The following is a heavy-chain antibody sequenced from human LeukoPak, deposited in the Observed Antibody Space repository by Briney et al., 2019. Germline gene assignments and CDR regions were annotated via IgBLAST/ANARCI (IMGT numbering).Heavy chain of an antibody. V-gene: IGHV3-23*01. Sequence: GGSLRLSCAASGFTFSSYAMSWVRQAPGKGLEWVSAISGSGGSTYYADSVKGRFTISRDNSKNTLYLQMNSLRAEDTAVYYCAKGGIWELPPHYYFDYWGQGTLVTVSS. J-gene: IGHJ4*02. CDR2: ISGSGGST. CDR1: GFTFSSYA. D-gene: IGHD1-26*01. CDR3: AKGGIWELPPHYYFDY.